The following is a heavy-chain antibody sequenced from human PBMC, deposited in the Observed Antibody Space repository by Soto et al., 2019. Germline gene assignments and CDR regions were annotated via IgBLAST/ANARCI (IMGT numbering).Heavy chain of an antibody. J-gene: IGHJ4*02. CDR2: VYFVGNS. CDR3: AREEEPFSPSGYYFDY. V-gene: IGHV4-39*02. D-gene: IGHD3-10*01. CDR1: GDSISSASYF. Sequence: SETLSLTCTVSGDSISSASYFWGWIRQPPGKGLEWIGSVYFVGNSYYNPSLKSRVSISVDASKKQFSLRAEDTAVYYCAREEEPFSPSGYYFDYWGQGTLVTVSS.